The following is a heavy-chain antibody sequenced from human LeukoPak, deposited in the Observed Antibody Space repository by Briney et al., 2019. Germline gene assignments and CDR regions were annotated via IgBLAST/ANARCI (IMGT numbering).Heavy chain of an antibody. V-gene: IGHV4-59*01. CDR2: IYYGGST. D-gene: IGHD2-15*01. CDR3: ARDRQIIYCSGGSCLNYYYYMDV. J-gene: IGHJ6*03. CDR1: GGSISSYY. Sequence: PSETLSLTCTVSGGSISSYYWSWIRQPPGKGREWIGYIYYGGSTNYNPSLKSRVTISVDTSKNQFSLKLSSVTAAHTAVYYCARDRQIIYCSGGSCLNYYYYMDVWGKGTTVTVSS.